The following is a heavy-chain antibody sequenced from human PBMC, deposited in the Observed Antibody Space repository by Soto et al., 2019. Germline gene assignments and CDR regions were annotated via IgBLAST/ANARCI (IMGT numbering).Heavy chain of an antibody. D-gene: IGHD3-10*01. CDR2: IYWDDDK. CDR3: AHRPGDNWFDP. V-gene: IGHV2-5*02. J-gene: IGHJ5*02. Sequence: QITLKESGPTLVRPTQPLTLTCTFSGFSLTKSGMGVGWIRQPPGQALEWLAIIYWDDDKRYSPSLKNRLSITTDTSKDRVVLTMTNMDPMDTATYYCAHRPGDNWFDPWGQGTLVTVSS. CDR1: GFSLTKSGMG.